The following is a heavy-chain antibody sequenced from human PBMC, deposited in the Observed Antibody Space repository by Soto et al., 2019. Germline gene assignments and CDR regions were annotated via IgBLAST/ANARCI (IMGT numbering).Heavy chain of an antibody. Sequence: SETLSLTCTVSGGSISSGDYYWSWIRQPPGKGLEWIGYIYYSGSTSYNASLKSRTSISADPSKNQFSLKLHSLTAADTAVYFCGTMPIVVEPAPMDVWGPGTSVTVSS. CDR1: GGSISSGDYY. D-gene: IGHD2-2*01. V-gene: IGHV4-30-4*01. CDR3: GTMPIVVEPAPMDV. J-gene: IGHJ6*02. CDR2: IYYSGST.